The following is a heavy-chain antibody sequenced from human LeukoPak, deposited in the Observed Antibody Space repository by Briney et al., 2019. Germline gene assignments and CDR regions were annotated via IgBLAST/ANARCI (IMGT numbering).Heavy chain of an antibody. Sequence: GALRPPRASPGSTLRKHLVRLVRQAPGKGLEGVANIKEDGSEKYYVDSVKGRFTISRDNAKNSLYLQMNSLRAEDTAVYYCARDGDVDSTTGAFDIWGQGTMVTVSS. D-gene: IGHD7-27*01. CDR1: GSTLRKHL. CDR2: IKEDGSEK. V-gene: IGHV3-7*01. CDR3: ARDGDVDSTTGAFDI. J-gene: IGHJ3*02.